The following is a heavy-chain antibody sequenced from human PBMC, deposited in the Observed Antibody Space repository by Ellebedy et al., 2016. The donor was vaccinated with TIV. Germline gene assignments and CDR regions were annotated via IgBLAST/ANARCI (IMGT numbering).Heavy chain of an antibody. CDR1: GYTFTSYY. CDR3: ARDPQGP. CDR2: INPSGGST. Sequence: ASVKVSXXASGYTFTSYYMHWVRQAPGQGLEWMGIINPSGGSTSYAQKFQGRVTMTRNTSISTAYMELSSLRSEDTAVYYCARDPQGPWGQGTLVTVSS. V-gene: IGHV1-46*01. J-gene: IGHJ5*02.